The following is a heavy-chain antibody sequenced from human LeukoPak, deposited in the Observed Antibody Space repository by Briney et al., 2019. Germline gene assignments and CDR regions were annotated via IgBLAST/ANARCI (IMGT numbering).Heavy chain of an antibody. CDR2: ISWDGGST. CDR3: AKDSRFRGYYYYYMDV. J-gene: IGHJ6*03. V-gene: IGHV3-43D*03. Sequence: GGSLRLSCAASGFTFDDYAMHWVRQAPGKGLEWVSLISWDGGSTYYADSVKGRFTISRDNSKNSLYLQMNSLRAEDTALYYCAKDSRFRGYYYYYMDVWGKGTTVTVSS. CDR1: GFTFDDYA. D-gene: IGHD3-10*01.